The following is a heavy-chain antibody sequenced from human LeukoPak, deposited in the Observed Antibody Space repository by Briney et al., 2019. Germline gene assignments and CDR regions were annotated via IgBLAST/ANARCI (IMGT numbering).Heavy chain of an antibody. D-gene: IGHD1-26*01. J-gene: IGHJ4*02. CDR2: INPSGGST. Sequence: ASVKVSCKASGYTFTSYYMHWVRQAPGQGLEWMGIINPSGGSTSYAQKFQGRVTMTEDTSTDTAYMELSSLRSEDTAVYYCATDLGVPIAYSGSPYWGQGTLVTVSS. V-gene: IGHV1-46*01. CDR3: ATDLGVPIAYSGSPY. CDR1: GYTFTSYY.